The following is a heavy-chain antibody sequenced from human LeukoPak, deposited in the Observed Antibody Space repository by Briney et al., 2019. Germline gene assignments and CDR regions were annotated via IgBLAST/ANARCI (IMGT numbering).Heavy chain of an antibody. V-gene: IGHV4-39*01. CDR2: IYYSGST. CDR1: GGSISSSGYY. Sequence: SETLSLTCTVSGGSISSSGYYCGWIRQPPGKGLEWIGSIYYSGSTYYNPSLKGRVTISVDTSKNQFSLRLTSVTAADTSVFYCASGRGYSSGWGHYYYSLDVWGQRTAVTVSS. D-gene: IGHD6-19*01. CDR3: ASGRGYSSGWGHYYYSLDV. J-gene: IGHJ6*02.